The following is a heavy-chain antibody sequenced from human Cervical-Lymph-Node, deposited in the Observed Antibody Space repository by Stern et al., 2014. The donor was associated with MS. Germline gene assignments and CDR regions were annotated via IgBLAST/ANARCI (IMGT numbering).Heavy chain of an antibody. CDR3: ASSVGELTPEAV. CDR2: IIPMFGTA. CDR1: GGTFSSYA. D-gene: IGHD3-10*01. V-gene: IGHV1-69*01. Sequence: QVQLGQSGAEVKKPGSSARVSCKASGGTFSSYAISWVRQAPGQGLEWMGGIIPMFGTANYAQKFQGRVTITADDSTTTAYMEVSSLRSEDTAVYYCASSVGELTPEAVWGQGTTVTVFS. J-gene: IGHJ6*02.